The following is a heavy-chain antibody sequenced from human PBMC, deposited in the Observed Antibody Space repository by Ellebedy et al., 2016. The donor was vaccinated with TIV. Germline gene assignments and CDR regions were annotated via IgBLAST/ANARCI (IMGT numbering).Heavy chain of an antibody. D-gene: IGHD4-17*01. J-gene: IGHJ4*02. CDR1: GASISSGGYY. CDR3: ARETRDYGDYGRSLYYFDS. Sequence: MPSETLSLTCTVSGASISSGGYYWSWIRQHPGRGLEWIGYISYSGNTYYNPSLTSRVSISVATSKNQFSLKLRFVTAADTAVYYCARETRDYGDYGRSLYYFDSWGQGTLVTVSS. V-gene: IGHV4-31*03. CDR2: ISYSGNT.